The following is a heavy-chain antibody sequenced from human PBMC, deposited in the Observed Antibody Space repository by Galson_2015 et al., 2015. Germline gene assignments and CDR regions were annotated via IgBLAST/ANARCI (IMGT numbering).Heavy chain of an antibody. CDR2: IYWTDDK. V-gene: IGHV2-5*01. Sequence: PALVKPTQTLTLTCTCSGFSLSTSGVGVGWIRQPPGKALEWLALIYWTDDKRYSPSLKSRLTITKDTSKNQVVLTMTNMDPVDTATYYCARQSGGPFCSGGRCYSDYWGQGTLVTVSS. CDR1: GFSLSTSGVG. CDR3: ARQSGGPFCSGGRCYSDY. D-gene: IGHD2-15*01. J-gene: IGHJ4*02.